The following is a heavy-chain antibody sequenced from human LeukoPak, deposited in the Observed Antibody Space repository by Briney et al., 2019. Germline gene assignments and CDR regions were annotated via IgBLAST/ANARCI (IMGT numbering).Heavy chain of an antibody. CDR2: MSGAGGRI. CDR3: ANIGVVSPGDY. Sequence: GGSLRLSCEASGFTFSIYAMSWVRQAPGKGLEWLSIMSGAGGRIEYADSVKGRFTISRDNSRNTVYLHMNSLRAEDTAVYYCANIGVVSPGDYWGQGTLVTVSS. J-gene: IGHJ4*02. D-gene: IGHD3-3*01. V-gene: IGHV3-23*01. CDR1: GFTFSIYA.